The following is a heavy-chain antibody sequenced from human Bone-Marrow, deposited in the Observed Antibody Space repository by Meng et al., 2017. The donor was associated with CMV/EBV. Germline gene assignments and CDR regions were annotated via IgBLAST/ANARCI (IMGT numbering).Heavy chain of an antibody. V-gene: IGHV3-48*04. Sequence: GESLKISCAASGFTFSSYSMNWVRQAPGKGLEWVSYISSSSSTIYYADSVKGRFTISRDNAKYSLYLQMNSLRAEDTAVYYCARALRFDYWGQGTLVTVSS. CDR2: ISSSSSTI. CDR3: ARALRFDY. J-gene: IGHJ4*02. CDR1: GFTFSSYS.